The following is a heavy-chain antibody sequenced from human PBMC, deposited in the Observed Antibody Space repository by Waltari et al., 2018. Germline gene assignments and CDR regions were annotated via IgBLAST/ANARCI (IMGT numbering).Heavy chain of an antibody. CDR3: VRHARTTSGGKHFDH. CDR1: GDSISSSSYY. CDR2: MYYSGST. V-gene: IGHV4-39*01. Sequence: QLQLQESGPGLVKASETLSLTCTVSGDSISSSSYYWGWVRQPPGKGLEWIGNMYYSGSTYYNPSLKSRVTISGDPSKSQFSLKLSSVTAADTSMYYCVRHARTTSGGKHFDHWGQGMLVTVSP. D-gene: IGHD2-15*01. J-gene: IGHJ4*02.